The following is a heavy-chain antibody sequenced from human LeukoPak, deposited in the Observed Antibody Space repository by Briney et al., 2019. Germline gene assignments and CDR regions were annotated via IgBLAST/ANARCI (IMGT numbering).Heavy chain of an antibody. CDR1: GFTFNNFA. J-gene: IGHJ5*02. CDR3: AKGPNWFDP. Sequence: GGSLRLSCAASGFTFNNFAMSWVRQAPGKGLEWVSAISGSGGSTYYADSVKGRFTISRDNSKNTLYLQMNSLRAEDTALYYCAKGPNWFDPWGQGTLVTVSS. CDR2: ISGSGGST. V-gene: IGHV3-23*01.